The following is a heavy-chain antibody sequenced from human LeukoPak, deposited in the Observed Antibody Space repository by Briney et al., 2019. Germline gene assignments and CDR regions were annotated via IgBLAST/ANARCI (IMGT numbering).Heavy chain of an antibody. CDR1: GGSISSYY. J-gene: IGHJ4*02. V-gene: IGHV4-4*07. CDR2: IYTSGST. D-gene: IGHD2-15*01. CDR3: ASTQTAPGYCSGGSCYWALGY. Sequence: SETLSLTCTVSGGSISSYYWSWIRQPAGKGLEWIGRIYTSGSTNYNPSLKRRVTMSVDTSKNQFSLKLSSVTAADTAVYYCASTQTAPGYCSGGSCYWALGYWGQGTLVTVSS.